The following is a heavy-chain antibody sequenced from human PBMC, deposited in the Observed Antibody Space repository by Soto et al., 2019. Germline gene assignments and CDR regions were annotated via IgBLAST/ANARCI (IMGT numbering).Heavy chain of an antibody. V-gene: IGHV4-4*07. CDR3: EAWSSYYTVDV. CDR2: VFDSGNT. J-gene: IGHJ6*02. CDR1: GGSINTYS. D-gene: IGHD3-3*01. Sequence: ASETLSLTCSVSGGSINTYSWSWIRQPAGKGLEWIGRVFDSGNTNYSPSLQSRVTMSLDRSKRQFSLKLISVTAADTAVYYCEAWSSYYTVDVWGQGTTVTVSS.